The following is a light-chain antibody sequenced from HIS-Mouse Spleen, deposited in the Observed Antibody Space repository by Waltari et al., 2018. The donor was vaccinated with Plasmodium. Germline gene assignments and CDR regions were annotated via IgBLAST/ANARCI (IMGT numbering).Light chain of an antibody. CDR3: QAWDSSTVV. J-gene: IGLJ2*01. CDR2: QDS. CDR1: QLGDKY. V-gene: IGLV3-1*01. Sequence: SYELTQPPPLSVSPGQTASITCSGDQLGDKYACWYQQKPGQSPVLVIYQDSKRPSGIPERFSGSNSGNTATLTISGTQAMDEADYYCQAWDSSTVVFGGGTKLTVL.